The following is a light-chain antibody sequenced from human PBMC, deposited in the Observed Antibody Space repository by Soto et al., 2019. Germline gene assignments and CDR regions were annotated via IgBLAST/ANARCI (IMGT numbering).Light chain of an antibody. CDR3: QQYGSSLT. Sequence: EIVLTQSPGTLSLSPGERATLSCRASQSVSSSYLAWYQQKPGQAPRLLIYGASSRATGIPDRFSGSGSGTDFTLTISRLEPEDFAVYYCQQYGSSLTVGQGTKVDIK. J-gene: IGKJ1*01. CDR2: GAS. V-gene: IGKV3-20*01. CDR1: QSVSSSY.